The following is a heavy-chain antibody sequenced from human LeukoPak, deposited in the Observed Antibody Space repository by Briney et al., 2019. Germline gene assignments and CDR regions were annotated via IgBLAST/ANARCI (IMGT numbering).Heavy chain of an antibody. J-gene: IGHJ3*02. V-gene: IGHV1-69*05. CDR1: GGTFSSYA. CDR2: IIPIFGTA. CDR3: ARTRALVLRYFDWPAPDAFDI. Sequence: SVKVSCKASGGTFSSYAISWVRQAPGQGLEWMGRIIPIFGTANYAQKFQGRVTITTDESTSTAYMELSSLRSEDTAVYYCARTRALVLRYFDWPAPDAFDIWGQGTMVTVSS. D-gene: IGHD3-9*01.